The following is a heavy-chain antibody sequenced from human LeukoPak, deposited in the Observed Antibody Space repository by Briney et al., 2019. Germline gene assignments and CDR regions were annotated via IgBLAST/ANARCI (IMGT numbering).Heavy chain of an antibody. CDR3: ARDGYSSSFYFDY. D-gene: IGHD6-6*01. CDR1: GFTSSSYS. Sequence: GGSLRLSCAASGFTSSSYSMNSVSQARGEGLEWVSYISSSSSTIYYADSVKGRFTISRDNAKNSLYLQMNSLRAEDTAVHYCARDGYSSSFYFDYWGQGTLVTVSS. CDR2: ISSSSSTI. V-gene: IGHV3-48*01. J-gene: IGHJ4*02.